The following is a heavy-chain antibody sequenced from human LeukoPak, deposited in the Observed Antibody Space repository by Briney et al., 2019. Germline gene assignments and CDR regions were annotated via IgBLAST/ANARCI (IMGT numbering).Heavy chain of an antibody. V-gene: IGHV4-59*08. Sequence: SETLSLTCTVSGGSISGYYWSWIRQPPGKGLEYIAYIYYSGSTDYNPSLKSRVTISVDTSRNQFSLKLSSVTAADTAVYYCARLNIIGSSPVHHYDYWGQGTLVTVSS. CDR2: IYYSGST. J-gene: IGHJ4*02. CDR3: ARLNIIGSSPVHHYDY. CDR1: GGSISGYY. D-gene: IGHD6-13*01.